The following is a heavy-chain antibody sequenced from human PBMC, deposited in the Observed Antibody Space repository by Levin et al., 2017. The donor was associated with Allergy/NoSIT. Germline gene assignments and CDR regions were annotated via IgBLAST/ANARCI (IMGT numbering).Heavy chain of an antibody. V-gene: IGHV3-53*01. D-gene: IGHD3-10*01. J-gene: IGHJ4*02. Sequence: GESLKISCAASGFTVSSNYMSWVRQAPGKGLEWVSVIYSGGSTYYADSVKGRFTISRDNSKNTLYLQMNSLRAEDTAVYYCARVLGILWFGGGYFDYWGQGTLVTVSS. CDR3: ARVLGILWFGGGYFDY. CDR1: GFTVSSNY. CDR2: IYSGGST.